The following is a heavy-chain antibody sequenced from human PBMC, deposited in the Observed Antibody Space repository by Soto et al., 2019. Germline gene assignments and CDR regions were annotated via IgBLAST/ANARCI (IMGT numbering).Heavy chain of an antibody. D-gene: IGHD5-12*01. CDR3: AKDSGYDFLDAFDI. V-gene: IGHV3-9*01. CDR2: ISWNSGSI. CDR1: GFTFDDYA. J-gene: IGHJ3*02. Sequence: VQLVESGGGLVQPGRSLRLSCAASGFTFDDYAMHWVRQAPGKGLEWVSGISWNSGSIGYADSVKGRFTISRDNAKNSLYLQMNSLRAEDTALYYCAKDSGYDFLDAFDIWGQGTMVTVSS.